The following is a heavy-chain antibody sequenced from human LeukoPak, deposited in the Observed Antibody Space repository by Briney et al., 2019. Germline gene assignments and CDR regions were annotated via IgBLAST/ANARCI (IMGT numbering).Heavy chain of an antibody. J-gene: IGHJ4*02. CDR1: GGSISSTIYY. Sequence: SETLSLTCTVSGGSISSTIYYWGWIRQPPGKGLEWIGSIYYRGSTYYNPSLKSRVAISVDTSKNQFSLKLSSVTAADTAVYYCARGGYFDWLVDYWGQGTLVTVSS. CDR3: ARGGYFDWLVDY. V-gene: IGHV4-39*07. CDR2: IYYRGST. D-gene: IGHD3-9*01.